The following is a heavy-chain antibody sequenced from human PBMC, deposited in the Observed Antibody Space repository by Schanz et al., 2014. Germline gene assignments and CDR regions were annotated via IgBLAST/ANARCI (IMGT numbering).Heavy chain of an antibody. CDR2: INGYNGHT. Sequence: QVQLVQSGAEVKKPGASMKISCKAFGYYFGGFGISWVRQAPGQGFEWMGWINGYNGHTLYAQKFQGRVTVTRDTSTSTVYMELNSLRSEDTAVYYCARTIAYGGSSGYFDYWGQGTLVTVSS. J-gene: IGHJ4*02. CDR3: ARTIAYGGSSGYFDY. D-gene: IGHD4-17*01. CDR1: GYYFGGFG. V-gene: IGHV1-18*01.